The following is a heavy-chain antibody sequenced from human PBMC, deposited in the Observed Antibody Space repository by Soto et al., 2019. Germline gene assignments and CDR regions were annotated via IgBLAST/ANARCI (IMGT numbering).Heavy chain of an antibody. CDR3: AKWELLGGGNDY. Sequence: ASVKVSCKASGYTFTSYDINWVRQATGQGLEWMGWMNPNSGNTGYAQKFQGRVTMTRNTSISTAYMELSSLRSEDTAVYYCAKWELLGGGNDYWGQGTLVTVSS. V-gene: IGHV1-8*01. D-gene: IGHD1-26*01. CDR2: MNPNSGNT. CDR1: GYTFTSYD. J-gene: IGHJ4*02.